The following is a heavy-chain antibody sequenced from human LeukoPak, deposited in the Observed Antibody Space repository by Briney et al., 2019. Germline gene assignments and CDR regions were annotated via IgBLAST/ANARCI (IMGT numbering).Heavy chain of an antibody. V-gene: IGHV1-2*02. D-gene: IGHD6-13*01. CDR3: ARILIAAAGTSMVSFDY. CDR2: INPNSGGT. Sequence: ASVKVSCKASGYTFTGYYMHWVRQAPGQGLEWIGWINPNSGGTNYAQKFQGRVTMTRDTSISTAYMELSRLRSDDTAVYYCARILIAAAGTSMVSFDYWGQGTLVTVSS. J-gene: IGHJ4*02. CDR1: GYTFTGYY.